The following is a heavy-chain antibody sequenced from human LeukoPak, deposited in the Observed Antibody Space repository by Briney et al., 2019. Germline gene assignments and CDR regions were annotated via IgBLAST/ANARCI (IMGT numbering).Heavy chain of an antibody. Sequence: RGSLRLSCAASGFTVSSNYMSWVRQAPGKGLEWVSVIYSGGSTYYADSVKGRFTISRDNSKNTLYLQMNSLRAEDTAVYYCARGSGDYSRYFDLWGRGTLVTVSS. J-gene: IGHJ2*01. CDR2: IYSGGST. CDR1: GFTVSSNY. V-gene: IGHV3-66*01. D-gene: IGHD4-17*01. CDR3: ARGSGDYSRYFDL.